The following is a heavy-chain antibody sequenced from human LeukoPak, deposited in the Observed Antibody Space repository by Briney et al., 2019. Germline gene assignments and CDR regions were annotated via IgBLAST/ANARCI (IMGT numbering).Heavy chain of an antibody. CDR1: DFTFSSYS. CDR3: ARDISYGNFDY. CDR2: IYSGGST. V-gene: IGHV3-53*01. D-gene: IGHD5-18*01. Sequence: PGGPLRLTCEASDFTFSSYSMSWVRQAPGKGLEWVSVIYSGGSTYYADSVKGRFTISRDNSKNTLYLQMNSLRAEDTAVYYCARDISYGNFDYWGQGTLVTVSS. J-gene: IGHJ4*02.